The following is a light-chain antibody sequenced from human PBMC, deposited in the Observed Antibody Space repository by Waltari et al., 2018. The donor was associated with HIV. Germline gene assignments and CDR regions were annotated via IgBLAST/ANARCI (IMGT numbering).Light chain of an antibody. V-gene: IGKV1-33*01. CDR3: QQYDNLQVT. Sequence: DIQLTQSPSSLSASVGDSVTITCQASQDSSNHLNWYQQRPGKAPRLLIYDASNLQTGVPSRFSGSGSGTDFTFTISSLQPEDIATYYCQQYDNLQVTFGGGTKVEIK. CDR1: QDSSNH. J-gene: IGKJ4*01. CDR2: DAS.